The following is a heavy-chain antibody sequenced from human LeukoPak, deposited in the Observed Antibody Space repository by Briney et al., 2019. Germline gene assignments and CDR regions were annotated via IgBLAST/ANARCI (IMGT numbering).Heavy chain of an antibody. V-gene: IGHV3-48*01. J-gene: IGHJ6*02. CDR2: IDSSSSTI. CDR3: ARGGGLDV. Sequence: GGTLRLSCAASGFTFNSYSMNWVRQAPGKGLEWVSYIDSSSSTIYYADSVKGRFTISRDYAKNSLYLQMSNLRAEDTAVYFCARGGGLDVWGQGATVTVSS. CDR1: GFTFNSYS. D-gene: IGHD3-16*01.